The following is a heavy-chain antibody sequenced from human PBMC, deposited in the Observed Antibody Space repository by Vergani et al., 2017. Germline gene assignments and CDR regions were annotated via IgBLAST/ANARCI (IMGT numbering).Heavy chain of an antibody. V-gene: IGHV1-69*01. CDR1: GGTFSSYA. D-gene: IGHD4-17*01. CDR3: ARDEAYVDYVPQEGFDYYYGMDV. Sequence: QVQLVQSGAEVKKPGSSVKVSCKASGGTFSSYAISWVRQAPGQGLEWMGGIIPIFGTANYAQKFQGRVTITADESTSTAYMELSSLRSEDTAVYYCARDEAYVDYVPQEGFDYYYGMDVWGQGTTVTVSS. J-gene: IGHJ6*02. CDR2: IIPIFGTA.